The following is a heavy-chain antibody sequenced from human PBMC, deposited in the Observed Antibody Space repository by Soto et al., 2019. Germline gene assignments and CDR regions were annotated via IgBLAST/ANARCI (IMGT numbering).Heavy chain of an antibody. D-gene: IGHD2-2*01. CDR1: GFSFSSYA. Sequence: GGSLRLSXAASGFSFSSYAMSWVRQAPGKGLEWVSGISGSGGSTYYADSVKGRFTISRDNSKNTLYLQMNSLRAEDTAVYYCAKGEVVAVYYYSTMDVWGQGTTVTVSS. CDR3: AKGEVVAVYYYSTMDV. J-gene: IGHJ6*02. CDR2: ISGSGGST. V-gene: IGHV3-23*01.